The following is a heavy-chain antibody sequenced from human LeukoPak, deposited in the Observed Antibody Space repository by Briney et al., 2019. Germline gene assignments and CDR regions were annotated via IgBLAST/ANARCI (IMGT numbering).Heavy chain of an antibody. J-gene: IGHJ4*02. CDR3: TRSLGSGWYIDY. D-gene: IGHD6-19*01. CDR1: GFTSGDYA. CDR2: ISSKAYGGTT. Sequence: GGSLRLSCTASGFTSGDYALSRFRQAPGKGLEWVSFISSKAYGGTTKYAASVRGRFTISRDYSKAIAYLQMDSLKTEDTGMYYCTRSLGSGWYIDYWGQGTLVTVSS. V-gene: IGHV3-49*03.